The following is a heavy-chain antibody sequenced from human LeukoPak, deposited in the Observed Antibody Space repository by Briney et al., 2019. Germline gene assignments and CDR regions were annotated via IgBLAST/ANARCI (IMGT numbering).Heavy chain of an antibody. Sequence: SETLSLTCTVSGGSIGSYYWSWIRQPPGKGLEWIGYIYYTGTTNYNPLFESRATISVDTSKNQFSLKLTSVTAADTAVYFCARGEDFERYYLAYWGQGTLVTVSS. CDR2: IYYTGTT. J-gene: IGHJ4*02. V-gene: IGHV4-59*01. D-gene: IGHD3-9*01. CDR1: GGSIGSYY. CDR3: ARGEDFERYYLAY.